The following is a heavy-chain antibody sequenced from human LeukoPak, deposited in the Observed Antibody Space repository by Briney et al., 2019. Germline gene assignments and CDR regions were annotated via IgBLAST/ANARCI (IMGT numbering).Heavy chain of an antibody. CDR3: AKDLRTLLVGSSPGESD. D-gene: IGHD6-6*01. J-gene: IGHJ4*02. CDR1: GFTFSSYG. CDR2: IRYDGSNK. V-gene: IGHV3-30*02. Sequence: GGSLRLSCAASGFTFSSYGMHWVRQAPGKGLEWVAFIRYDGSNKYYADSVKGRFTISRDNSKNTLYLQMNSLRAEDTAVYYCAKDLRTLLVGSSPGESDGGQGTLVTVSS.